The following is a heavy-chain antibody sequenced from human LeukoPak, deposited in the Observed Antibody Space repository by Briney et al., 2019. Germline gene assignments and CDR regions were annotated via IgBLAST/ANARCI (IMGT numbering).Heavy chain of an antibody. D-gene: IGHD6-13*01. CDR2: IKQDGSEK. CDR3: ARDWQWQQLVGAAFDI. CDR1: GFTFSGDW. V-gene: IGHV3-7*04. J-gene: IGHJ3*02. Sequence: GGSLRLSCAASGFTFSGDWMSCVRQAPGEGLGCVANIKQDGSEKYYVDSLKGRFTISRDNAKNSLFLQMNSLRAADTAVYYCARDWQWQQLVGAAFDIWSQGTMVTV.